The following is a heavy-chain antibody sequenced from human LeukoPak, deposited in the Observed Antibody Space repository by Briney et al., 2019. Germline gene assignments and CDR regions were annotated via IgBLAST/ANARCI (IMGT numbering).Heavy chain of an antibody. CDR3: ARDRWYGAYYFDY. CDR1: GFTVSSNY. D-gene: IGHD3-10*01. V-gene: IGHV3-66*01. J-gene: IGHJ4*02. CDR2: IYSGGST. Sequence: GGSLRLSCAASGFTVSSNYMSWVRQAPGKGLEWVSVIYSGGSTYYADSVKGRFTTSRDNSKNTLYLQMNSLRAEDTAVYYCARDRWYGAYYFDYWGQGTLVTVSS.